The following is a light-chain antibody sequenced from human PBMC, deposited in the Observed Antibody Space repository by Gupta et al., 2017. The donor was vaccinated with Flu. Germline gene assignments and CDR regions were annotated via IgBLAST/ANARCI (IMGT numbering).Light chain of an antibody. CDR2: DVS. J-gene: IGKJ4*01. CDR3: LHRSSWPVT. CDR1: QGVGNY. V-gene: IGKV3-11*01. Sequence: EIVLTQSPAALSLSPGERVTLSCRASQGVGNYLAWYQQKPGQAPRLLIYDVSNRATGIPARFSGSGSGTDFTLTVSSLEPEDFGTYYCLHRSSWPVTFSGGAKVEIK.